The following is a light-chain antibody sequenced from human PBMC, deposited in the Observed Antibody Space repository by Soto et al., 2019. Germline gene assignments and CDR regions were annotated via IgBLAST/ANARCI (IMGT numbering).Light chain of an antibody. J-gene: IGKJ4*01. CDR1: QSVRSS. Sequence: EIVMTPAPATLSVSPVARANLSGRASQSVRSSLAWYQQTPGQAPRLLIYRASSRATGIPARFSGSGSGTDFTLTISSLQPEDFAVYYCQQYGNVPLTFGQGTKLEIK. CDR2: RAS. V-gene: IGKV3D-15*01. CDR3: QQYGNVPLT.